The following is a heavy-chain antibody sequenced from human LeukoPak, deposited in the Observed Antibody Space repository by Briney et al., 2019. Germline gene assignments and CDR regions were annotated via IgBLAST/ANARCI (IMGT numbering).Heavy chain of an antibody. J-gene: IGHJ6*03. V-gene: IGHV1-69*01. D-gene: IGHD3-3*01. CDR3: ARVFLEWLLYGPHYYYYYYMDV. CDR1: GGTFSSYA. CDR2: IIPIFGTA. Sequence: VASVKVSCKASGGTFSSYAISWVRQAPGQGLGWMGGIIPIFGTANYAQKFQGRVTITADESTSTAYMELSSLRSEDTAVYYCARVFLEWLLYGPHYYYYYYMDVWGKGTTVTVSS.